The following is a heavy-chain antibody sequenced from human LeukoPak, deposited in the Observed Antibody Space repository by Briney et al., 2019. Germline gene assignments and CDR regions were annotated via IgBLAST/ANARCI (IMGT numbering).Heavy chain of an antibody. D-gene: IGHD3-22*01. CDR3: ARLLDNDSSGNPDTFDM. CDR1: GGSMSSHY. Sequence: SETLSLTCTVSGGSMSSHYWSWIRQPPGKGREWIGYIYYSGRTYYNPSLQSRVTISVDTSKNHFSLKLTSVTAADTAVYYCARLLDNDSSGNPDTFDMWGQGTMVTVSS. J-gene: IGHJ3*02. CDR2: IYYSGRT. V-gene: IGHV4-59*11.